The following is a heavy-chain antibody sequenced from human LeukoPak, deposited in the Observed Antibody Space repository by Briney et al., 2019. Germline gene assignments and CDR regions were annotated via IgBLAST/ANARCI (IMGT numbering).Heavy chain of an antibody. J-gene: IGHJ4*02. V-gene: IGHV3-66*01. CDR1: GITVSSNH. Sequence: PGGSLRLSCVASGITVSSNHMSWVRQVPGKGLEWVSTIHISTYTYYADPVKGRVTISRDNSENTLYLQMNSLRAEDTAVYYCVTDPPHGDYWGQGTQVTVSS. CDR3: VTDPPHGDY. CDR2: IHISTYT.